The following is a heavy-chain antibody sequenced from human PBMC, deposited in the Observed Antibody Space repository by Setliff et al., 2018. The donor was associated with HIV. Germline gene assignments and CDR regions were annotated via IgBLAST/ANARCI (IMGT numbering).Heavy chain of an antibody. Sequence: GGSLRLSCTASGFTFGDYAMSWVRQAPGKGLEWVGFIRSKAYGGTTEYAASVKGRFTISRDDSKSIAYLQMNSLKTEETAVYYCTRDPGSGWYDYYYYYGMDVWGQGTTVTVSS. CDR2: IRSKAYGGTT. J-gene: IGHJ6*02. D-gene: IGHD6-19*01. CDR1: GFTFGDYA. V-gene: IGHV3-49*04. CDR3: TRDPGSGWYDYYYYYGMDV.